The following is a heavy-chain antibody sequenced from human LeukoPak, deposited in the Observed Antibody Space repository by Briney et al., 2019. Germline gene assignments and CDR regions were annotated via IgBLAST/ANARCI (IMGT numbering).Heavy chain of an antibody. J-gene: IGHJ4*02. CDR2: IYYSGST. V-gene: IGHV4-39*01. CDR1: GGSISSSSYY. CDR3: ARTSSWGSTAPFDY. Sequence: ASETLSLTCTVSGGSISSSSYYWGWIRQPPGKGLEWIGSIYYSGSTYYNPSLKSRVTISVDTSKNQFSLKLSSVTAVDTAVYYCARTSSWGSTAPFDYWGQGTLVTVSS. D-gene: IGHD7-27*01.